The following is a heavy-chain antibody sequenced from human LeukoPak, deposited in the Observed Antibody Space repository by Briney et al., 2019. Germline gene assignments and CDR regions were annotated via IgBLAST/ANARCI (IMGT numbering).Heavy chain of an antibody. CDR1: GGSISSGDYY. CDR3: ARLTLKYYDFWSGPAWSQKYNWFDP. D-gene: IGHD3-3*01. CDR2: IYYSGST. J-gene: IGHJ5*02. V-gene: IGHV4-30-4*08. Sequence: SETLSLTCTVSGGSISSGDYYWSWIRQPPGKGLEWIGYIYYSGSTYYNPSLKSRVTISVDTSKNQFSLKLSSVTAADTAVYYCARLTLKYYDFWSGPAWSQKYNWFDPWGQGTLVTVSS.